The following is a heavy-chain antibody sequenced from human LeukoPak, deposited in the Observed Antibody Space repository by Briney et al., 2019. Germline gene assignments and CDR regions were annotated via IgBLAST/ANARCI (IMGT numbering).Heavy chain of an antibody. V-gene: IGHV1-18*01. CDR2: ISSYNGNT. CDR3: ARDYGSYYYGSGSYYV. CDR1: GYTFTSYG. J-gene: IGHJ6*01. D-gene: IGHD3-10*01. Sequence: ASVQDSCKASGYTFTSYGISWVRQAPGQGLEWMGWISSYNGNTNYAHKLQGRVTMTTDTSTSTAYIELRSLRSDDTAVYYCARDYGSYYYGSGSYYVWGKGTTVTVSS.